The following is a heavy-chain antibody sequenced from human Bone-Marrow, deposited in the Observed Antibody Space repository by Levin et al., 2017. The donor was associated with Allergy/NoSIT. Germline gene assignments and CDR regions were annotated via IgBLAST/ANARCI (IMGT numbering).Heavy chain of an antibody. J-gene: IGHJ6*04. Sequence: KISCKASGCTFSSYAISWVRQAPGQGLEWMGVIIPIFGTANYAQKFQGRFTITADESTSTAYMELSSLRSEDTAVYYCARDGGYRYGWTASDGMDVWGKGNTVTVSS. CDR3: ARDGGYRYGWTASDGMDV. CDR1: GCTFSSYA. V-gene: IGHV1-69*01. D-gene: IGHD5-18*01. CDR2: IIPIFGTA.